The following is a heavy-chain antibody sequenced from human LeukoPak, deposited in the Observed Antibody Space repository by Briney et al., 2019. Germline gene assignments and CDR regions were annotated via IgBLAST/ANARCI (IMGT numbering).Heavy chain of an antibody. J-gene: IGHJ4*02. D-gene: IGHD1-1*01. V-gene: IGHV4-39*01. CDR1: GGSISSSSYY. Sequence: SETLSLTCTVSGGSISSSSYYWGWIRQPPGKGLEWIGSIYYNGSTYYNPSLKSRVTISVDTSKNQFSLKLSSVTAADTAVYYCARHVRGTTRNYYFDYWGQGTLVTVSS. CDR2: IYYNGST. CDR3: ARHVRGTTRNYYFDY.